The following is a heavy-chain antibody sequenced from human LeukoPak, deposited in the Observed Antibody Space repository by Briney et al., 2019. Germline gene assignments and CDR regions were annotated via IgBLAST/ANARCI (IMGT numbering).Heavy chain of an antibody. J-gene: IGHJ4*02. Sequence: ASVKVSCKASGYTFTGYYIHWVRQAPGQGLEWMGRINPNSGVTNYAQKLQGRVTMTTDTSTSTAYMELRSLRSDDTAVYYCARDPGIAVAGTIDYWGQGTLVTVSS. CDR3: ARDPGIAVAGTIDY. CDR1: GYTFTGYY. CDR2: INPNSGVT. V-gene: IGHV1-2*06. D-gene: IGHD6-19*01.